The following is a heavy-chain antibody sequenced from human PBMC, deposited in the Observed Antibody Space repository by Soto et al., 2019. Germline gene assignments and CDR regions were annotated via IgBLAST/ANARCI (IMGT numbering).Heavy chain of an antibody. D-gene: IGHD6-19*01. CDR2: VTGGGETT. CDR1: GFSFTSYA. J-gene: IGHJ4*01. CDR3: AKAQEASGLNYSYSDY. Sequence: TGGSLRLSCQSSGFSFTSYAMSWVRRAPGRGLEWVSVVTGGGETTYYADSVKGRFTISRDNSKKTLFLEMRSLRGEDTAVYFCAKAQEASGLNYSYSDYWGRGSLVAVS. V-gene: IGHV3-23*01.